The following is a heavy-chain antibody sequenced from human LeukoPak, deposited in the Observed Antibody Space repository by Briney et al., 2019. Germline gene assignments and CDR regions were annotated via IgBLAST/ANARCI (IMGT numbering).Heavy chain of an antibody. CDR1: GGSISSGDYY. CDR2: IYYSGST. CDR3: ARATLDCSSTSCYGIGDWFDP. D-gene: IGHD2-2*01. V-gene: IGHV4-30-4*08. J-gene: IGHJ5*02. Sequence: PSQTLSLTCTVSGGSISSGDYYWSWIRQPPGKGLEWIGYIYYSGSTYYNPSLKSRVTISVDTSKNQFSLKLSSVTAADTALYYCARATLDCSSTSCYGIGDWFDPWGQGTLVTVSS.